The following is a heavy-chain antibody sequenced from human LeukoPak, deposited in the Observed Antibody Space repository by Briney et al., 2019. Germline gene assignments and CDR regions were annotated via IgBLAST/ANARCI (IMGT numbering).Heavy chain of an antibody. V-gene: IGHV3-48*02. CDR1: GLTFSSYS. D-gene: IGHD3-3*01. CDR3: AREGGTTIFGVVMDYYGMDV. Sequence: GGSLRLSCAASGLTFSSYSMNWVRQAPGKGLEWVSYISSSSSTIYYADSVKGRFTISRDNAKNSLYLQMNSLRDEDTAVYYCAREGGTTIFGVVMDYYGMDVWGQGTTVTVSS. J-gene: IGHJ6*02. CDR2: ISSSSSTI.